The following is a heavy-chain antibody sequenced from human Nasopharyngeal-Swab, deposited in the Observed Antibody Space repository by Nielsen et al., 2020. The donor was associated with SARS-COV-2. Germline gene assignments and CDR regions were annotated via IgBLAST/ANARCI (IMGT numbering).Heavy chain of an antibody. Sequence: WIRQPPGQGLEWVPSISSSSSYIYYADSVKGRFTISRDNAKNSLYLQMNSLRAEDTAVYYCAREGAYYYDSSGYLPLDYWGQGTLVTVSS. CDR3: AREGAYYYDSSGYLPLDY. J-gene: IGHJ4*02. D-gene: IGHD3-22*01. CDR2: ISSSSSYI. V-gene: IGHV3-21*01.